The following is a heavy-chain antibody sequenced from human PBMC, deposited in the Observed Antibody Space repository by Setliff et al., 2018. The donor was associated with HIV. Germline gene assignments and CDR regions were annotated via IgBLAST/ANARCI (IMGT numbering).Heavy chain of an antibody. CDR2: ISSSGVM. D-gene: IGHD3-3*01. CDR1: GFTFSAYS. Sequence: GGSLRLSCAASGFTFSAYSMNWVRQAPGKGLEWISYISSSGVMYYADSVRGRFTISRDNGKNTLFLQMNSLRPEDTAVYYCARVRLYNTALDYWGQGTLVTVSS. J-gene: IGHJ4*02. CDR3: ARVRLYNTALDY. V-gene: IGHV3-48*01.